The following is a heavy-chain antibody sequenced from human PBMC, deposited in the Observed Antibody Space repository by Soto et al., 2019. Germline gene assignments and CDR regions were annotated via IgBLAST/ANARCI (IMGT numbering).Heavy chain of an antibody. D-gene: IGHD3-3*01. Sequence: GGSLRLSCAASGFTFSSYAMSWVRQAPGKGLEWVSAISGSGGSTYYADSVKGRFTISRDNSKNTLYLQMNSLRAEDTAVYYCAKLYDFWSGYYTWFDYWGQGTLVTVSS. CDR1: GFTFSSYA. CDR3: AKLYDFWSGYYTWFDY. CDR2: ISGSGGST. J-gene: IGHJ4*02. V-gene: IGHV3-23*01.